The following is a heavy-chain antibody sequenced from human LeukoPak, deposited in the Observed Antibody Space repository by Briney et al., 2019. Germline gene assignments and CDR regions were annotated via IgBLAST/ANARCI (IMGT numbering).Heavy chain of an antibody. Sequence: ASVKVSCKASGGTFSSYAISWVRQAPGQGLEWMGGIIPTFGTANYAQKFQGRVTITTDESTSTAYMELSSLRSEDTAVYYCARGRFLEWLLSYDAFDIWGQGTMVTVSS. J-gene: IGHJ3*02. CDR3: ARGRFLEWLLSYDAFDI. V-gene: IGHV1-69*05. CDR2: IIPTFGTA. CDR1: GGTFSSYA. D-gene: IGHD3-3*01.